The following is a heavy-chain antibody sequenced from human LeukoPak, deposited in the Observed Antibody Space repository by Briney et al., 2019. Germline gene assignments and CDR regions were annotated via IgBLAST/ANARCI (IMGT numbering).Heavy chain of an antibody. D-gene: IGHD2-2*01. CDR1: GFTFSTYT. V-gene: IGHV3-21*01. CDR2: ISSSSNNI. Sequence: GGSLRLSCAASGFTFSTYTMNWVRQAPGKGLEWVSSISSSSNNINYADSEKGRFTISRDNAMNSVHLQMNSLRVEDTAVYYCARGYQRPDYWGQGTLITVSS. CDR3: ARGYQRPDY. J-gene: IGHJ4*02.